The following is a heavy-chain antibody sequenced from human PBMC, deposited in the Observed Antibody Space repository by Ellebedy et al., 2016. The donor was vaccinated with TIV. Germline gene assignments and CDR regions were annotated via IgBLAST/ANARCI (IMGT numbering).Heavy chain of an antibody. V-gene: IGHV3-30*18. D-gene: IGHD6-6*01. CDR1: EFTLNTYG. J-gene: IGHJ6*02. CDR3: AEEGGSSRGASGMDV. CDR2: ISSDGSEK. Sequence: PGGSLRLSCAASEFTLNTYGMHWVRQTPDKGLEGVAFISSDGSEKYYVGSVKGRFTISRDISKNPLYLEMNSLRGDDTAVYYCAEEGGSSRGASGMDVWGQGTTVIVSS.